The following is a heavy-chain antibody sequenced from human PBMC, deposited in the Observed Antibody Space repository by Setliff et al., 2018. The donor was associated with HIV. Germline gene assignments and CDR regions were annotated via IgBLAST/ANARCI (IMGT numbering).Heavy chain of an antibody. J-gene: IGHJ4*02. CDR3: ARERSLITNRRYFDS. CDR1: GDSISSGSYY. CDR2: IYSTDTT. V-gene: IGHV4-61*09. D-gene: IGHD3-16*01. Sequence: LSLTCTVSGDSISSGSYYWTWIRQSAGKGLEWIGHIYSTDTTNYNPSLENRVTISVDTSKNQFSLKLRSVTAADTAVYYCARERSLITNRRYFDSWGQGTLVTVSS.